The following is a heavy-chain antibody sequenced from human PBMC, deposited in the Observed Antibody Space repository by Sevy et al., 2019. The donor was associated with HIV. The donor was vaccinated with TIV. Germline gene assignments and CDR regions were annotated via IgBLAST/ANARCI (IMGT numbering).Heavy chain of an antibody. D-gene: IGHD4-4*01. CDR3: ARDPDSSEAQDGMDV. CDR2: IKQDGSEK. Sequence: GGSLRLSCAASGFTFSSYWMSWVRQAPGKGLEWVANIKQDGSEKYYVDSVKGRFTISRHNAKNSLYLQMNSLRAEDTAVYYCARDPDSSEAQDGMDVWGQGTTVTVSS. CDR1: GFTFSSYW. V-gene: IGHV3-7*03. J-gene: IGHJ6*02.